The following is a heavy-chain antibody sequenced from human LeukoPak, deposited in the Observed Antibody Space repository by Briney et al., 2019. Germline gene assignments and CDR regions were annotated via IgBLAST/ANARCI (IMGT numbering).Heavy chain of an antibody. J-gene: IGHJ4*02. CDR3: ARAPITSPFYFDY. D-gene: IGHD2-2*01. V-gene: IGHV3-20*04. Sequence: GPGGSLRLSCTASGFAFDEHGMSWVRQVPGKGLEWVSGINWSGGSTGCADPLRGRFTISRDNAKNSLYLQMDSLRAEDTALYYCARAPITSPFYFDYWGQGTLVTVSS. CDR2: INWSGGST. CDR1: GFAFDEHG.